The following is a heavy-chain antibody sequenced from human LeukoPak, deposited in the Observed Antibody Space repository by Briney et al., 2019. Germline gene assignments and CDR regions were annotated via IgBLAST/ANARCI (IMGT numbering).Heavy chain of an antibody. J-gene: IGHJ6*03. CDR3: AKSRETSYFYYYMDV. Sequence: GGSLRLSCAASGFTFSSYEMNWVRQAPGKGLEWVSYISSSGSTIYYADSVKGRFTISRDNAKNTLYLQMNSLRAEDTAVYYCAKSRETSYFYYYMDVWGKGTTVTVSS. CDR2: ISSSGSTI. CDR1: GFTFSSYE. V-gene: IGHV3-48*03.